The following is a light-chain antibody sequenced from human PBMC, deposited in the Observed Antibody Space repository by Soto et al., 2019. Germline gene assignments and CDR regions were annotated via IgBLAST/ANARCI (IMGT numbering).Light chain of an antibody. CDR3: SSYAASNSII. CDR1: SSDIGDYSY. Sequence: QSALTQPPSASGSPGQSVTISCTGTSSDIGDYSYVSWYQQHPGKAPKLIISEVTKRPSGVPDRFSGSKSGNTASLTVSGLQAEHEADYYCSSYAASNSIIFGGGTKLTVL. J-gene: IGLJ2*01. V-gene: IGLV2-8*01. CDR2: EVT.